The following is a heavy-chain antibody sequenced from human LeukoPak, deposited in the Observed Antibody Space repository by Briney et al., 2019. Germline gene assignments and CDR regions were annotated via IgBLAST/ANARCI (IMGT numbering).Heavy chain of an antibody. CDR3: ARGGIVGSRTNWFDP. D-gene: IGHD1-26*01. V-gene: IGHV4-34*01. CDR1: GGSFSGHS. Sequence: PSETLSLTCAVYGGSFSGHSWSWIRQAPGKGLEWIGEISHTGGINYNPSLKSRVTISADTSKNQFSLRLTSVTAADTAVYYCARGGIVGSRTNWFDPWGQGILVTVSS. CDR2: ISHTGGI. J-gene: IGHJ5*02.